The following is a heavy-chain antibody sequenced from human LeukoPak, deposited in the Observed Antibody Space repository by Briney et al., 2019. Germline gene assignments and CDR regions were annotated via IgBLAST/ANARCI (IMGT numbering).Heavy chain of an antibody. J-gene: IGHJ4*02. CDR2: ISGSGGST. CDR3: AKDSAKKYDDY. V-gene: IGHV3-23*01. CDR1: GFTFSSYG. D-gene: IGHD2/OR15-2a*01. Sequence: WGSLRLSCAASGFTFSSYGMRWVRQVPGKGLEWVSAISGSGGSTYYADSVKGRFTISRDNSKNTLYLQMNSLRAEDTAVYYCAKDSAKKYDDYWGQGTLVTVSS.